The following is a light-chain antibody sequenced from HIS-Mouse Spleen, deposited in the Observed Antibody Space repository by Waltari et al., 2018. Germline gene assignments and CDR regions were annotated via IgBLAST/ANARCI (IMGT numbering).Light chain of an antibody. CDR1: SSDFGGYTL. J-gene: IGLJ3*02. CDR2: EGS. Sequence: QSALTQPRPVSGSPAQSVTISCTGTSSDFGGYTLVSWYQQHPGKAPKLMIYEGSKRPSGVSNRFSGSKSGNTASLTISGLQAEDEADYYCCSYAGSSTVFGGGTKLTVL. V-gene: IGLV2-23*01. CDR3: CSYAGSSTV.